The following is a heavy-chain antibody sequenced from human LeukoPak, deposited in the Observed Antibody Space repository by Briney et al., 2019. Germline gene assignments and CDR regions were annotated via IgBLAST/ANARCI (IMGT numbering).Heavy chain of an antibody. J-gene: IGHJ4*02. CDR2: INPNSGGT. Sequence: GGSLRLSCAASGFTFSSYGMHWVRQAPGQGLEWMGWINPNSGGTNYAQKFQGWVTMTRDTSISTAYMELSRLRSDDTAVYYCARYDSNYANFDYWGQGTLVTVSS. V-gene: IGHV1-2*04. CDR1: GFTFSSYG. D-gene: IGHD4-11*01. CDR3: ARYDSNYANFDY.